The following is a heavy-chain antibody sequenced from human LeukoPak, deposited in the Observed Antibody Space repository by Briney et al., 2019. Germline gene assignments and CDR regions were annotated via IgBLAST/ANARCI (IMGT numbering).Heavy chain of an antibody. D-gene: IGHD3-22*01. J-gene: IGHJ4*02. Sequence: ASVKVSCKASGYTFTSYDINWVRQATGQGLEWMGWMNPNSGNTGYAQKFQGRVTITRNTSISTAYMELSSLRSEDTAVYYCATDLYSSGYYYEDYWGQGTLVTVSS. CDR3: ATDLYSSGYYYEDY. CDR1: GYTFTSYD. V-gene: IGHV1-8*03. CDR2: MNPNSGNT.